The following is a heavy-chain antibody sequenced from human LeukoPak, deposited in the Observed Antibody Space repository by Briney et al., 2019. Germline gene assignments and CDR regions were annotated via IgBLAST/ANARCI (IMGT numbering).Heavy chain of an antibody. CDR2: IYTSGST. CDR1: GGSISSYY. D-gene: IGHD6-6*01. Sequence: SETLSLTCTVSGGSISSYYWSWIRQPAGKGLEWIGRIYTSGSTNYNPSLKSRVTMSVDTSKNQFSLKLSSVTAADTAVYYCARSWTAARPSLLDYWGQGTLVTVSS. V-gene: IGHV4-4*07. CDR3: ARSWTAARPSLLDY. J-gene: IGHJ4*02.